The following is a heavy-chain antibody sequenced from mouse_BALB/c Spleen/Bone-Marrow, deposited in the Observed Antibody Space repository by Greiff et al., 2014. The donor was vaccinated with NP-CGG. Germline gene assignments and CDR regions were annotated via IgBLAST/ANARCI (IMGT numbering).Heavy chain of an antibody. CDR2: IAPGSGST. J-gene: IGHJ2*01. CDR3: ARFPFYYGSSFYYFDY. Sequence: DLVKPGASVKLSCKASGYTFTSYWINWIKQRPGQGLEWIGRIAPGSGSTYYNEMFQGKATLTVDTSSSTAYIQLSSLSSEDSAVYFCARFPFYYGSSFYYFDYWGQGTTLTVSS. V-gene: IGHV1S41*01. CDR1: GYTFTSYW. D-gene: IGHD1-1*01.